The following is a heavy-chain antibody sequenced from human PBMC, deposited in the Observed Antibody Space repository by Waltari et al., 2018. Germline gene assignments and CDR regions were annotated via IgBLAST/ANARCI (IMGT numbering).Heavy chain of an antibody. V-gene: IGHV4-61*02. CDR1: GDSISNNNYY. Sequence: QLQLQESGPGLVEPSETLSLTCTASGDSISNNNYYWGWIRQPAGKGLEWIGRIYTSGSTNYNPSLKSRVTMSVDTSKNQFSLKLSSVTAADTAIYFCARNQRGWFDAFDIWGQGTAVTVSS. J-gene: IGHJ3*02. CDR2: IYTSGST. CDR3: ARNQRGWFDAFDI. D-gene: IGHD6-19*01.